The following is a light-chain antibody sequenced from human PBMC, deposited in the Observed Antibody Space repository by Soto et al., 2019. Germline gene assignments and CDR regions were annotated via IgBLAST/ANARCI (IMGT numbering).Light chain of an antibody. CDR3: CSYASSSSYV. J-gene: IGLJ1*01. Sequence: SALTQPASVSGSPGQSITISCSGTTSDVGGYNLVSWYQQHTAKAPKLLIYEGTQRPSGVSSRFSGAKSGNTASLTISGLQAEDEADYNCCSYASSSSYVFGTGTKVTVL. CDR2: EGT. V-gene: IGLV2-23*01. CDR1: TSDVGGYNL.